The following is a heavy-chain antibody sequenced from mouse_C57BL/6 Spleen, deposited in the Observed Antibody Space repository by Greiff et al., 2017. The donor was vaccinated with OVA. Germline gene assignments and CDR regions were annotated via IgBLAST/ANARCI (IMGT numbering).Heavy chain of an antibody. J-gene: IGHJ4*01. CDR1: GFSLTSYG. Sequence: VQRVESGPGLVQPSQSLSITCTVSGFSLTSYGVHWVRQSPGKGLEWLGVIWSGGSTDYNAAFISRLSISKDNSKSQVFFKMNSLQADDTAIYYCARNIDYDKGYAMDYWGQGTSVTVSS. V-gene: IGHV2-2*01. CDR3: ARNIDYDKGYAMDY. D-gene: IGHD2-4*01. CDR2: IWSGGST.